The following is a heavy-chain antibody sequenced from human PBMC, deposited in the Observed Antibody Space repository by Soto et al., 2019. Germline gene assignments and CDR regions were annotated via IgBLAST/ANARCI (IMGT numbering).Heavy chain of an antibody. CDR1: GFRLSGSA. D-gene: IGHD4-17*01. Sequence: EVQLVESGGGLVQPGGSLKLSCAASGFRLSGSAMHWVRQAAGKGLEWVGRIRSKTNNYATEYGASVKGRFTISRDDSKNTAKLQINSLKTEDTAVYYCTSRTTVGAFTDYWGQGTLVTVSS. CDR2: IRSKTNNYAT. J-gene: IGHJ4*02. V-gene: IGHV3-73*01. CDR3: TSRTTVGAFTDY.